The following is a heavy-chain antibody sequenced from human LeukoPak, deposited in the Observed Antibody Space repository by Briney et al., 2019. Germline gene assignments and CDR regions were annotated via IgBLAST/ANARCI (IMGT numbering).Heavy chain of an antibody. Sequence: SETLSLTCTVSGGSVSDYYWSWIRQSPGKGLEWIGYIYYTGSSSYNPSLRSRVTISADTSKNQFSLKLSSVTAADTAVYYCASRKLGNDYWGQGTLVTVSS. D-gene: IGHD7-27*01. J-gene: IGHJ4*01. CDR1: GGSVSDYY. V-gene: IGHV4-59*02. CDR2: IYYTGSS. CDR3: ASRKLGNDY.